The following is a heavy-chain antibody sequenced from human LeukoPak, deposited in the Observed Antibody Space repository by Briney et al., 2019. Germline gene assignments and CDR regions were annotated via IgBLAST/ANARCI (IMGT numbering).Heavy chain of an antibody. CDR1: EFTFSSYA. CDR2: ILYDGSNK. Sequence: GRSLRLSRAASEFTFSSYAMHWVRQAPGKGLEWVAVILYDGSNKKYADSVKGRFTISRDNSKNTLYLQMNSLRAEDTAVYYCAAPSSVAGTSRFFDYWGQGTLVTVSS. CDR3: AAPSSVAGTSRFFDY. V-gene: IGHV3-30*03. D-gene: IGHD6-19*01. J-gene: IGHJ4*02.